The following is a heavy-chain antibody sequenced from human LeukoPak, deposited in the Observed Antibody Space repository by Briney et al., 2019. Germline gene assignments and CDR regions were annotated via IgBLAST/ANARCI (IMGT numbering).Heavy chain of an antibody. D-gene: IGHD6-19*01. V-gene: IGHV4-59*01. CDR1: GGSISSYY. CDR3: ARGGWHYLDH. Sequence: SETLSLTCTVSGGSISSYYWSWVRQSPGKGLEWIRYIYYSGSTNYNPSLKSRVTISVDTSKNQFSLKLSSVTAADTAVYYCARGGWHYLDHWGQGALVTVSS. J-gene: IGHJ4*02. CDR2: IYYSGST.